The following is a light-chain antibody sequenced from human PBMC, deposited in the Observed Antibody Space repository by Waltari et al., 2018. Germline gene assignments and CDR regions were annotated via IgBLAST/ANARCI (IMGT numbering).Light chain of an antibody. CDR3: ATWDDSLGGPV. V-gene: IGLV1-44*01. J-gene: IGLJ3*02. Sequence: QSVLTQPPSASGTPGERVTLSCSGGTSNIGRTPVQWYQHPPGTPPQPLIPNNDERPSGVPDRCSGSKSGTSASLAISGLQSEDEVDYFCATWDDSLGGPVFGGGTKLIVL. CDR2: NND. CDR1: TSNIGRTP.